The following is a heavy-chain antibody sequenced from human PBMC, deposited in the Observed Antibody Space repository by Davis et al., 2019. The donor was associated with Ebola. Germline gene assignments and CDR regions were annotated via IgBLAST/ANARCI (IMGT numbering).Heavy chain of an antibody. V-gene: IGHV4-34*01. J-gene: IGHJ4*02. CDR3: ARETRGYSYGYLGYFDY. D-gene: IGHD5-18*01. Sequence: MPSETLSLTCTVSGGSISSYYWSWIRQPPGKGLEWIGEINHSGSTNYNPSLKSRVTISVDTSKNQFSLKLSSVTAADTAVYYCARETRGYSYGYLGYFDYWGQGTLVTVSS. CDR2: INHSGST. CDR1: GGSISSYY.